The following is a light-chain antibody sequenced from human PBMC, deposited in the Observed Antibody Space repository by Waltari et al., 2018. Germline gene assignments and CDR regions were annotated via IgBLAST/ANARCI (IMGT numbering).Light chain of an antibody. J-gene: IGLJ2*01. V-gene: IGLV2-14*03. CDR1: SSDVGGYNS. CDR3: SSYTSSSTYVV. Sequence: QSALTQPASVSGSPGQSITISCTGTSSDVGGYNSVSWYQQHPGKAPKLMIYDVNNRPSGVYNRVSGSQSANTASLTISGLQAEDEADYYCSSYTSSSTYVVFGGGTKLTVL. CDR2: DVN.